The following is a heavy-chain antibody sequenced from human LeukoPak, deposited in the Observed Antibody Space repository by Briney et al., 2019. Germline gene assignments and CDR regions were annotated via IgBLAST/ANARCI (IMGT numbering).Heavy chain of an antibody. CDR1: GCTLTELS. CDR3: AMTVHPSGWYPQLGY. V-gene: IGHV1-24*01. Sequence: ASVKVSCKVSGCTLTELSMHWVRQAPGKGLEWMGGFDPEDGETIYVQKFQGRVTMAEDTSTDTAYMELSSLRSEDTAVYYCAMTVHPSGWYPQLGYWGQGTLVTVSS. CDR2: FDPEDGET. D-gene: IGHD6-19*01. J-gene: IGHJ4*02.